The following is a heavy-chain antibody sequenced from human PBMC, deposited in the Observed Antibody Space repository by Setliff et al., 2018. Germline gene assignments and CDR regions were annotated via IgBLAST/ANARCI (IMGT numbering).Heavy chain of an antibody. D-gene: IGHD4-17*01. V-gene: IGHV4-59*01. J-gene: IGHJ3*02. CDR1: GGSISSYY. Sequence: PSETLSLTCTVSGGSISSYYWSWIRQPPGKRLEWIGYIYYSGSTNYNPSLESRVTISVDTSKNQFSLRLNSATAADTAVYYCARDPLTTNRRRAFDIWGQGTMVTVSS. CDR2: IYYSGST. CDR3: ARDPLTTNRRRAFDI.